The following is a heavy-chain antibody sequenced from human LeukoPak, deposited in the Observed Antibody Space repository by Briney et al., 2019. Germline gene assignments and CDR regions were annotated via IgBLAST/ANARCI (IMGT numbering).Heavy chain of an antibody. J-gene: IGHJ6*02. V-gene: IGHV3-49*03. Sequence: GGSLRLSCTASGFTFGDYAMRWFRQAPGKGLEWVGFIRSKAYGGTTEYAASVKGRFTISRDDSKSIAYLQMNSLKTEDTAVYYCTRDSPSESLRFSYYYYYYGMDVWGQGTTVTVSS. CDR3: TRDSPSESLRFSYYYYYYGMDV. CDR1: GFTFGDYA. CDR2: IRSKAYGGTT. D-gene: IGHD3-3*01.